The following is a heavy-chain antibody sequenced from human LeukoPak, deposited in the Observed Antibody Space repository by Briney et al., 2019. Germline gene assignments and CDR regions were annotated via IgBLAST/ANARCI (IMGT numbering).Heavy chain of an antibody. CDR1: GFTFSDYW. V-gene: IGHV3-74*01. CDR2: ICSDGSST. J-gene: IGHJ3*02. CDR3: ARVSGGAFDI. D-gene: IGHD2-15*01. Sequence: PGGSLRLSCAASGFTFSDYWMHGVRQAPTKGVVWVSRICSDGSSTDYADSVKGRFTISRDNPKSTVYLQMNSLRAEDTAVYYCARVSGGAFDIWGQGTLVTVSS.